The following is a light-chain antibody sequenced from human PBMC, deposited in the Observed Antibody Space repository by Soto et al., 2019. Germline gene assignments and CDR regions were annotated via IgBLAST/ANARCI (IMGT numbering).Light chain of an antibody. J-gene: IGKJ2*01. V-gene: IGKV1-39*01. CDR1: QTIGTY. CDR3: QQSYTSPRT. Sequence: DIQMTQSPPSLSASVGDRVTITCRASQTIGTYLNWYQKKPEKPPKLLIYDASNLQTGVPSRFSGSGSGAEFALTISSLHPEDVATYYCQQSYTSPRTFGQGTKVDIK. CDR2: DAS.